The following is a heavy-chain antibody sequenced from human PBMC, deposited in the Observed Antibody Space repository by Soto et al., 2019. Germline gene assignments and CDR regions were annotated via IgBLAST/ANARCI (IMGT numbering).Heavy chain of an antibody. Sequence: EVQLLESGGGLVQPGGSLRLSCAASGFTFSSYATSWVRQAPGKGLEWVSVISGSGGSTYYADSVKGRFTISRDNSKNTLYLQMNSLRAEDTAVYYCARAQYDDFWSGYYYAFDIWGQGTMVTVSS. D-gene: IGHD3-3*01. CDR2: ISGSGGST. J-gene: IGHJ3*02. V-gene: IGHV3-23*01. CDR1: GFTFSSYA. CDR3: ARAQYDDFWSGYYYAFDI.